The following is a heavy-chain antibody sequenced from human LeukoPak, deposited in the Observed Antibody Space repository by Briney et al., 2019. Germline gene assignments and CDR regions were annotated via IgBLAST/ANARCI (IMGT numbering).Heavy chain of an antibody. CDR2: ISYDGSNK. CDR3: ARDFNYYGSGSYSHV. CDR1: GFTFSSYA. J-gene: IGHJ6*04. Sequence: GGSLRLSCAASGFTFSSYAMHWVRQAPGKGLEWVAVISYDGSNKYYADSVKGRFTISRDNSKNTLYLQMNSLRAEDTAVYYCARDFNYYGSGSYSHVWGKGTTVTVSS. V-gene: IGHV3-30*04. D-gene: IGHD3-10*01.